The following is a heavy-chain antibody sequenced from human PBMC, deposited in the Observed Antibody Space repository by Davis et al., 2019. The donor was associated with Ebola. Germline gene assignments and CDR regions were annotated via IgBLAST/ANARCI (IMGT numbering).Heavy chain of an antibody. CDR3: VRQSIVAPETLYYKYDVDV. CDR1: GGSITSISYF. Sequence: SETLSLTCTVSGGSITSISYFWGWIRQPPGKGLEWIGSIHYSGSTYYNPSLKSRVTISVDTSKSQFSLRLSSVSAADTAIYYCVRQSIVAPETLYYKYDVDVWGKGTTVTVSS. CDR2: IHYSGST. J-gene: IGHJ6*04. D-gene: IGHD6-13*01. V-gene: IGHV4-39*01.